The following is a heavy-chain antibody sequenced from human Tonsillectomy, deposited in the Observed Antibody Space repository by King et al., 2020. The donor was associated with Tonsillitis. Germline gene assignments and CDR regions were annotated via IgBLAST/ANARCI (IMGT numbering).Heavy chain of an antibody. CDR2: IDYRGST. CDR1: GGSISSYF. Sequence: VQLQESGPGLVKPSETLSLTCSVSGGSISSYFWHWIRQPPGKRLEWIGYIDYRGSTNYNPSLKSRLTISVDTSSNQFSLQLSSATAADTAVYYCARGVAAAVKFWGQGTLVTVSS. D-gene: IGHD6-13*01. CDR3: ARGVAAAVKF. J-gene: IGHJ4*02. V-gene: IGHV4-59*01.